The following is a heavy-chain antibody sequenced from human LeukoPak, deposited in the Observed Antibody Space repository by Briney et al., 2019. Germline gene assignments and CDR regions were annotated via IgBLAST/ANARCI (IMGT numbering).Heavy chain of an antibody. D-gene: IGHD2-15*01. Sequence: ASVKVSCKASGYTFTSYGISWVRQAPGQGLEWMGWISAYNGNTNYAQKLQGRVTMTTDTSTSTAYMELRSLRSDDTAVYHCARDLKTCSGGSCPNWFDPWGQGTLVTVSS. CDR2: ISAYNGNT. CDR1: GYTFTSYG. V-gene: IGHV1-18*01. J-gene: IGHJ5*02. CDR3: ARDLKTCSGGSCPNWFDP.